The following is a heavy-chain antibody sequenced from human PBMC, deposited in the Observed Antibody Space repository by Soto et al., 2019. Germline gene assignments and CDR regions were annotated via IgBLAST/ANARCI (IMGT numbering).Heavy chain of an antibody. CDR2: IDPSDSYT. CDR3: ARHPRDDYGDYYYYGMDV. D-gene: IGHD4-17*01. J-gene: IGHJ6*02. Sequence: PGESLKISCKGSGYSFTSYWISWVRRMPWKFLEWMWRIDPSDSYTNYSPSFQGHVTISADKSISTAYLQWSSLKASDTAMYYCARHPRDDYGDYYYYGMDVWGQGTTVTVSS. V-gene: IGHV5-10-1*01. CDR1: GYSFTSYW.